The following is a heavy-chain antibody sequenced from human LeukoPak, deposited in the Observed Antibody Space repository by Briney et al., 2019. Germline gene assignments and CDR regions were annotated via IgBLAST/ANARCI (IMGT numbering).Heavy chain of an antibody. Sequence: GGSLRLSCAASGFTFSSYAMSWVRQAPGKGLEWVSGISGSGGGTYYADSVKGRFTISRENSKNTLYLKMNSLRAEDTAVHYCAKDLFSLVRGDLDYWGQGALVTVSS. J-gene: IGHJ4*02. CDR2: ISGSGGGT. D-gene: IGHD3-10*01. CDR3: AKDLFSLVRGDLDY. V-gene: IGHV3-23*01. CDR1: GFTFSSYA.